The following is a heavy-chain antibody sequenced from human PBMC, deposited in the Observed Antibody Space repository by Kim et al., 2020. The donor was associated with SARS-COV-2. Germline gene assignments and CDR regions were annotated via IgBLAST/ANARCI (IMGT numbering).Heavy chain of an antibody. CDR2: ISGDGGST. Sequence: GGSLRLSCAASGFTFDDYAMHWVRQAPGKGLEWVSLISGDGGSTYYADSVKGRFTISRDNSKNSLYLQMNSLRTEDTALYYCAKEDYGGNSWHLDYYYYYMDVWGKGTTVTVSS. V-gene: IGHV3-43*02. CDR1: GFTFDDYA. J-gene: IGHJ6*03. D-gene: IGHD4-17*01. CDR3: AKEDYGGNSWHLDYYYYYMDV.